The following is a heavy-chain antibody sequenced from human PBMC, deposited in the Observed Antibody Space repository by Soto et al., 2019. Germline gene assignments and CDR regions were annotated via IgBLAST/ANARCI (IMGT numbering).Heavy chain of an antibody. CDR1: GYTFTGYY. D-gene: IGHD6-6*01. V-gene: IGHV1-2*04. J-gene: IGHJ6*02. Sequence: GASVKVSCKASGYTFTGYYMHWVRQAPGQGLEWMGWINPNSGGTNYAQKFQGWVTMTRDTSISTAYMELSRLRSDDTAVYYCARAPLYSSSSRAYGMDVWGQGTTVTVSS. CDR3: ARAPLYSSSSRAYGMDV. CDR2: INPNSGGT.